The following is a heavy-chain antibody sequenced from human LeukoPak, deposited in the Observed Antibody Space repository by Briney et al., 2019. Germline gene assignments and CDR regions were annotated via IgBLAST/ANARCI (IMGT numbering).Heavy chain of an antibody. Sequence: GGSLRLSCAASGFTFDDYAMHWVRQAPGKGLEWVANIKQDGSEKYYVDSVKGRFTISRDNAKNSLYLQMNSLRAEDTAVYYCARDPYGSGSYYSLWGQGTLVTVSS. CDR1: GFTFDDYA. CDR3: ARDPYGSGSYYSL. J-gene: IGHJ4*02. V-gene: IGHV3-7*01. D-gene: IGHD3-10*01. CDR2: IKQDGSEK.